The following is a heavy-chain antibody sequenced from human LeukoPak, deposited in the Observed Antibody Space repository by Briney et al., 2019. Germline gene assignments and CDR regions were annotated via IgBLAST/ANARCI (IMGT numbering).Heavy chain of an antibody. CDR2: IIPIFGTA. CDR1: GGTFSSYA. CDR3: ARGYSPTPGYYYCYMDV. D-gene: IGHD5-18*01. J-gene: IGHJ6*03. Sequence: SVKVSCKASGGTFSSYAISWVRQAPGQGLEWMGGIIPIFGTANYAQKFQGRVTITADKSTSTAYMELSSLRSEDTAVYYCARGYSPTPGYYYCYMDVWGKGTTVTVSS. V-gene: IGHV1-69*06.